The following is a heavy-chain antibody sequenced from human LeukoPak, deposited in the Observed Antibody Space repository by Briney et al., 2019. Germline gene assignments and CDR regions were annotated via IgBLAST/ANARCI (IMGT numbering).Heavy chain of an antibody. D-gene: IGHD4-17*01. CDR1: GYTFTSYY. CDR2: IKPSGGST. Sequence: ASVKVSCKASGYTFTSYYRHWVRQAPGQGLDWMGIIKPSGGSTSYAQKFQGRVTMTRGTSTSTVYMELSSLRSEDTAVYYCARDLQDYGDYVAWGQGTLVTVSS. J-gene: IGHJ4*02. V-gene: IGHV1-46*01. CDR3: ARDLQDYGDYVA.